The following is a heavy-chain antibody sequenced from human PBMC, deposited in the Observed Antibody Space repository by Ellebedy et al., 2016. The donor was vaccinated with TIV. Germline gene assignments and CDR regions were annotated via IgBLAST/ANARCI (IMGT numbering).Heavy chain of an antibody. Sequence: PGGSLRLSCAASGFTFGDYWMHWVRQAPGKGLVWVSRIDSAGRSASYADSVAGRFSISRDNAENTLYLQMNSLTTEDAAMYYCGVYCRTSTCTLEWGQGTLVTVSS. CDR2: IDSAGRSA. V-gene: IGHV3-74*01. J-gene: IGHJ4*02. D-gene: IGHD2-2*01. CDR3: GVYCRTSTCTLE. CDR1: GFTFGDYW.